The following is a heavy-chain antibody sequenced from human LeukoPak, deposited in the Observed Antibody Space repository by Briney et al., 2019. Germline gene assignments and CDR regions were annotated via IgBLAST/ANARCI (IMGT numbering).Heavy chain of an antibody. Sequence: ASVKVSCKATSRISWVRQAPGQGLEWMGWIGTYGGDTYYAQKFQGRITVTTDTSTSTVYTELRNLRSDDTAVYYCARDLWNFYDDSGYNRDFDSWGQGTLVTVSS. J-gene: IGHJ5*01. CDR3: ARDLWNFYDDSGYNRDFDS. CDR2: IGTYGGDT. CDR1: TSR. D-gene: IGHD3-22*01. V-gene: IGHV1-18*01.